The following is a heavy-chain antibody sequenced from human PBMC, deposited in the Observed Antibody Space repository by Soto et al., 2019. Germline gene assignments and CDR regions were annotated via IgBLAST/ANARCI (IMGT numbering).Heavy chain of an antibody. V-gene: IGHV1-2*04. CDR1: GYTFTGYY. D-gene: IGHD6-13*01. CDR3: VRAGLGYSSSWYAPFDY. J-gene: IGHJ4*02. CDR2: INPNSGGT. Sequence: GASVKVSCKASGYTFTGYYMHWVRQAPGQGLEWMGWINPNSGGTNYAQKFQGWVTMTRDTSISTAYMELSRLRSDDTAVYYCVRAGLGYSSSWYAPFDYWGQGTLVTVSS.